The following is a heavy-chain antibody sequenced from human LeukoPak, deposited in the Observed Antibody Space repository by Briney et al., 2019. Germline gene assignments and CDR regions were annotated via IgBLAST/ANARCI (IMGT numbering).Heavy chain of an antibody. CDR3: ARGPNYDFWSGYTD. Sequence: SGRSLRLSCAASGFTFSDYWMHWVRQAPGKGLVWVSRINPDGSSASYADSVKGRFTISRDNAKNTLYLQMNSLRAEDTAVYYCARGPNYDFWSGYTDWGQGTLVTVSS. V-gene: IGHV3-74*01. J-gene: IGHJ4*02. CDR1: GFTFSDYW. D-gene: IGHD3-3*01. CDR2: INPDGSSA.